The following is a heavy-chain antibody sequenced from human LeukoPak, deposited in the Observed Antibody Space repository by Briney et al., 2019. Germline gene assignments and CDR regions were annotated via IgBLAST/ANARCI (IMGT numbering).Heavy chain of an antibody. V-gene: IGHV3-33*01. CDR3: ARAGDSGYDGGFDY. CDR2: IWYDGSNK. D-gene: IGHD5-12*01. J-gene: IGHJ4*02. Sequence: PGGSLRLSCAASGFTFSSYGMHWVRQAPGKGLEWVAVIWYDGSNKYYADSVKGRFTISRDNSKNTLYLQMNSLRAADTAVYYCARAGDSGYDGGFDYWGQGTLVTVSS. CDR1: GFTFSSYG.